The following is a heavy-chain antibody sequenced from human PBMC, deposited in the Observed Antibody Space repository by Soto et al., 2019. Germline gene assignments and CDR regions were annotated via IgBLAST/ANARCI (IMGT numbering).Heavy chain of an antibody. J-gene: IGHJ4*02. CDR1: GDSISNYY. D-gene: IGHD6-19*01. CDR2: IYYSGST. Sequence: PSETLSLTCTVSGDSISNYYWSWIRQPPGKGLEWIGYIYYSGSTNYNPSLKSRVTISVDTSKNQFSLKLSSVTAADTAVYYCARVDQWLGTYYFDYWGRGTLVTVSS. V-gene: IGHV4-59*01. CDR3: ARVDQWLGTYYFDY.